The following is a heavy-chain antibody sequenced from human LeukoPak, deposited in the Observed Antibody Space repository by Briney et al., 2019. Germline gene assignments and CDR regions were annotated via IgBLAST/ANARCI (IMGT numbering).Heavy chain of an antibody. Sequence: SETLSLTCAVSGGSISSYYWSWIRQPPGKGLEWIGYICYSGSTNYNPSLKSRVTISVDTSKNQFSLKLSSVTAADTAVYYCARAPYDSSGYPYYFDYWGQGTLVTVSS. D-gene: IGHD3-22*01. CDR1: GGSISSYY. J-gene: IGHJ4*02. V-gene: IGHV4-59*01. CDR2: ICYSGST. CDR3: ARAPYDSSGYPYYFDY.